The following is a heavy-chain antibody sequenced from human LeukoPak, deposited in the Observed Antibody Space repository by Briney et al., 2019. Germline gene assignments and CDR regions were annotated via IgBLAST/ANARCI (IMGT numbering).Heavy chain of an antibody. J-gene: IGHJ4*02. Sequence: GGSLRLSCAASGFTFSASWMSWVRQAPGKGLEWVANIKEDGSAKYYVDSVTGRFTISRDNAKNSLFLQMNSLRAEDTAVYYCARDAKGGTYRYWGQGTLVTVSS. CDR3: ARDAKGGTYRY. CDR2: IKEDGSAK. V-gene: IGHV3-7*04. D-gene: IGHD1-26*01. CDR1: GFTFSASW.